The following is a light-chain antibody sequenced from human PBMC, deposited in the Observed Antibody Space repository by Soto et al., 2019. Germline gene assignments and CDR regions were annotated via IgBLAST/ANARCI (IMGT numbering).Light chain of an antibody. Sequence: DIQMTQSPSSLSAFVGDRVTITCRASHSINNYLNWYQQKPGKAPKLLIYAASSLQSGVPSRFSGSGSGTDFILTISSLQPEDFATYYCQQSHSNPLTFGPGTKVDIK. CDR3: QQSHSNPLT. CDR1: HSINNY. J-gene: IGKJ3*01. CDR2: AAS. V-gene: IGKV1-39*01.